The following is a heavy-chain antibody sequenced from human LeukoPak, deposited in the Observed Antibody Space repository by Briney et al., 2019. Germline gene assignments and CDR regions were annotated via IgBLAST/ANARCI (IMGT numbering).Heavy chain of an antibody. J-gene: IGHJ5*02. CDR3: ARGGSGSYFSWLDP. V-gene: IGHV1-2*02. CDR2: INPNSGGT. CDR1: GYTFTDYY. D-gene: IGHD3-10*01. Sequence: ASVKVSCKASGYTFTDYYIHWVRQAPGQGLECMGWINPNSGGTNYAQKFQGRVTMTRDTSISTAYMKLSRLRSDDTAVYYCARGGSGSYFSWLDPWGQGTLVTVSS.